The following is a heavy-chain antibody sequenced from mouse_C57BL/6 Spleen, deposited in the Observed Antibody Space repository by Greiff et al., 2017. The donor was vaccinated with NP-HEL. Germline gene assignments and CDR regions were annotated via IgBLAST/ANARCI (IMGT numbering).Heavy chain of an antibody. D-gene: IGHD1-1*01. J-gene: IGHJ1*03. V-gene: IGHV1-26*01. CDR1: GYTFTDYY. CDR3: AREFITTVVADWYFDV. Sequence: EVQLQQSGPELVKPGASVKISCKASGYTFTDYYMNWVKQSHGKSLEWIGDINPNNGGTSYNQKFKGKATLTVDKSSSTAYMELRSLTSEDSAVYYCAREFITTVVADWYFDVWGTGTTVTVSS. CDR2: INPNNGGT.